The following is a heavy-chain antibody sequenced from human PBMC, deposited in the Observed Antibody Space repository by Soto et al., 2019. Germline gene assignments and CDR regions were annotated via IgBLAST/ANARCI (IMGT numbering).Heavy chain of an antibody. CDR1: GYTFTSYY. CDR2: INPSGGST. J-gene: IGHJ4*02. D-gene: IGHD2-8*01. CDR3: ARVNGVAALNY. Sequence: ASVKVSWKAAGYTFTSYYMHWVRQAPGQGLEWMGIINPSGGSTSYAQKFQGWVTMTRDTSISTAYMELSRLRSDDTAVYYCARVNGVAALNYWGQGTLVTVSS. V-gene: IGHV1-46*01.